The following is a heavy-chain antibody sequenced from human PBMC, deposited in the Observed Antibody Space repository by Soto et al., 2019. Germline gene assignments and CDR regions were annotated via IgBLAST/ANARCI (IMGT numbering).Heavy chain of an antibody. Sequence: QVQLVQSGAEVKKPGSSVKVSCKVSGGTFSNYAIAWVRLAPGHGLEWMGGIVPIFGTTYYTPKFQGRATIIADDSTTTAYLEMSSLRSEDTAIYYCARVEAVAGLYNYHGLDVWGQGTAVTVSS. V-gene: IGHV1-69*12. J-gene: IGHJ6*02. CDR1: GGTFSNYA. CDR3: ARVEAVAGLYNYHGLDV. D-gene: IGHD6-19*01. CDR2: IVPIFGTT.